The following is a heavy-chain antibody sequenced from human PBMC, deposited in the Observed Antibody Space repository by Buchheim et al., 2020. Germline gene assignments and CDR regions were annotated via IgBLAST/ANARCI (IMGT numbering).Heavy chain of an antibody. CDR3: ARDGQSYYYGMDV. CDR2: MYYSGNT. CDR1: GGSISDYY. J-gene: IGHJ6*02. Sequence: QVQLQESGPGLVKPSETLSLTCTVSGGSISDYYWSWIRQPPGKGLEWIGYMYYSGNTNYNPSLKSRVTISVDTSKNQFSLKLSSVTAADTAVYYCARDGQSYYYGMDVWGQGTT. V-gene: IGHV4-59*01.